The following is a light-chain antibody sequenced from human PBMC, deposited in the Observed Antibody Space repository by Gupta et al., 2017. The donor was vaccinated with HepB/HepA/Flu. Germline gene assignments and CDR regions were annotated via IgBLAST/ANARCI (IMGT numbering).Light chain of an antibody. CDR1: QSVSSY. Sequence: EIVLTQSPATLSLSPGERATLSCRASQSVSSYLAWYQQKPGQAPRLLIYDASNRDTGIPARFSGSGYGKDLTITISSREQEDFAVYYCQQHSNWPPWTFGQGTKVEIK. V-gene: IGKV3-11*01. CDR3: QQHSNWPPWT. CDR2: DAS. J-gene: IGKJ1*01.